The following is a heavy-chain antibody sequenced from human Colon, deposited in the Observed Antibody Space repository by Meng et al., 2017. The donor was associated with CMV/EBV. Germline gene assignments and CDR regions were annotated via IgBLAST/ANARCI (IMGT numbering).Heavy chain of an antibody. CDR1: GFSFNSYA. CDR3: ARESDYDILTGYWYYFDY. Sequence: GESLKISCAASGFSFNSYAMNWVRQAPGKGLEWVSGISDRGGTTYYDDSVRGRFIISRDYSERTLSLQMNSLRAEDTAVYYCARESDYDILTGYWYYFDYWGQGTLVTVSS. J-gene: IGHJ4*02. V-gene: IGHV3-23*01. D-gene: IGHD3-9*01. CDR2: ISDRGGTT.